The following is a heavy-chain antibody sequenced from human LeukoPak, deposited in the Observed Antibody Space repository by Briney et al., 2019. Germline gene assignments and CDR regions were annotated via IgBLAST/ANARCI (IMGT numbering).Heavy chain of an antibody. J-gene: IGHJ5*02. CDR3: AGDAGAGTYNWFDP. D-gene: IGHD6-19*01. CDR1: GYTFTGYY. V-gene: IGHV1-2*02. CDR2: INPNSGGT. Sequence: GASVKVSCKASGYTFTGYYMHWVRQAPGQGLEWMGWINPNSGGTNYAQKLQGRVTMTTDTSTSTAYMELRSLRSDDTAVYYCAGDAGAGTYNWFDPWGQGTLVTVSS.